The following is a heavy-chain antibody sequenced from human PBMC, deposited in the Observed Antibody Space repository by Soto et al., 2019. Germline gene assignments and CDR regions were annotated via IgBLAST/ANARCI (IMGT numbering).Heavy chain of an antibody. Sequence: TLSLTCTVSGDSISSGGYYWSWIRQHPGKGLECIGYIYYSGSTYYNPSLTSRVSMSVDTSKNQFSLKLTSVTAADTAVYYCARTPPVVVPAPGPLVYWRPGGLVTV. CDR1: GDSISSGGYY. CDR2: IYYSGST. D-gene: IGHD2-2*01. V-gene: IGHV4-31*03. CDR3: ARTPPVVVPAPGPLVY. J-gene: IGHJ4*02.